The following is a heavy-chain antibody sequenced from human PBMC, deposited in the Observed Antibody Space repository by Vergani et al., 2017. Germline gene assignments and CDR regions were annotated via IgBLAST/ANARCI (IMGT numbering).Heavy chain of an antibody. CDR2: IVVGSGNT. D-gene: IGHD5-12*01. Sequence: QLVQSGAEVKKPGASVKVSCKASGFTFTSSAVQWVRQARGQRLEWIGWIVVGSGNTNYAQKFQERVTITGDMSTSTAYMELSSLRSEDTAVYYCAAVASSGYRGEDHDAFDIWGQGTMVTVSS. CDR1: GFTFTSSA. CDR3: AAVASSGYRGEDHDAFDI. J-gene: IGHJ3*02. V-gene: IGHV1-58*01.